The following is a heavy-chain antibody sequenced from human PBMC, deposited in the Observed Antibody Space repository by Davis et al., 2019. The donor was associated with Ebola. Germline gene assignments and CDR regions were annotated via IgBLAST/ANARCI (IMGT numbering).Heavy chain of an antibody. CDR1: GGSISSYY. J-gene: IGHJ6*03. D-gene: IGHD5-18*01. Sequence: PSETLSLTCTVSGGSISSYYWGWIRQPPGKGLEWIGSIYHSGSTYYNPSLKSRVTISVDTSKNQFSLKLSSVTAADTAVYYCAREGYSYGYYYYCYMDVWGKGTTVTVSS. CDR3: AREGYSYGYYYYCYMDV. CDR2: IYHSGST. V-gene: IGHV4-38-2*02.